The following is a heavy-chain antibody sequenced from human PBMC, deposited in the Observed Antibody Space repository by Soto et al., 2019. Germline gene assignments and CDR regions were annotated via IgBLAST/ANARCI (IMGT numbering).Heavy chain of an antibody. J-gene: IGHJ4*02. CDR3: ARGDVVVLTATSNFGY. V-gene: IGHV3-21*04. CDR2: ISSSYYI. D-gene: IGHD2-21*02. Sequence: LRLSCAASGFTVSSYTMKWVRQAPGKGLEWVASISSSYYIKYADSVKGRFTISRDNAKNSLYLQMNSLRAEDTAVYYCARGDVVVLTATSNFGYWGQGTLVTVSS. CDR1: GFTVSSYT.